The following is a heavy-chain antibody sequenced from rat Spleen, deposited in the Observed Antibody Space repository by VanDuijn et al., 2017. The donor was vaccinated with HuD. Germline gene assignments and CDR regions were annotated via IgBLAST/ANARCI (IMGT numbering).Heavy chain of an antibody. V-gene: IGHV3-3*01. CDR1: GHSISSSYR. Sequence: EVQLQESGPGLVKPSQSLSLTCSVTGHSISSSYRWNWIRRFPGNTLERLGYINSAGSTIYNPSLNSRISITRDTSKNQFFLQVKSVTPEDTATYYCARSDGTHYYLPFADWGQGILVTVSS. D-gene: IGHD1-12*02. CDR3: ARSDGTHYYLPFAD. CDR2: INSAGST. J-gene: IGHJ3*01.